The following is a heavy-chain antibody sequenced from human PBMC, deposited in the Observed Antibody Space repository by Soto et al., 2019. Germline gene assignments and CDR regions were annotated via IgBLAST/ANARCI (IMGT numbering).Heavy chain of an antibody. Sequence: SETLSLTCTVSGGSISSYHWNWIRQPPGKGLKWIGYIYNSGSTNYNPSLKSRVTISVDTSKNQFSLKLSSVTAADTAVYYCARDHYGSSWTQGVGWFDPWGQGTLVNVSS. CDR3: ARDHYGSSWTQGVGWFDP. CDR1: GGSISSYH. CDR2: IYNSGST. D-gene: IGHD6-13*01. V-gene: IGHV4-59*01. J-gene: IGHJ5*02.